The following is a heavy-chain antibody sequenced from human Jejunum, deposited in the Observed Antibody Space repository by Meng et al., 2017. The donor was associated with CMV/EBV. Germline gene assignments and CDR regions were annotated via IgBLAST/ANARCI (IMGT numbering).Heavy chain of an antibody. D-gene: IGHD6-6*01. Sequence: VSGASVSSGSYFWSWVRQPPGKGLGSIGYICCSGNTNYDPSLKSRATISVDTSKNQFSLRLTSVTAADTAVYYCARVVLYHYGMDVWGHGTTVTVSS. CDR1: GASVSSGSYF. J-gene: IGHJ6*02. V-gene: IGHV4-61*01. CDR3: ARVVLYHYGMDV. CDR2: ICCSGNT.